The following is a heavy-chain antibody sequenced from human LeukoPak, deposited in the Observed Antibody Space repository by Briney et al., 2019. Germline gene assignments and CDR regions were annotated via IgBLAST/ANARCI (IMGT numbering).Heavy chain of an antibody. CDR1: GYTFTSYA. J-gene: IGHJ5*02. Sequence: EASVTVSCTASGYTFTSYAMHWVRQAPGQRLEWMGWINAGNGNTKYSQKFQGRVTITRDTSASTAYMELSSLRSEDTAVYYCARSYYDILIGYPKNHWFDPWGQGTLVTVSS. V-gene: IGHV1-3*01. CDR3: ARSYYDILIGYPKNHWFDP. D-gene: IGHD3-9*01. CDR2: INAGNGNT.